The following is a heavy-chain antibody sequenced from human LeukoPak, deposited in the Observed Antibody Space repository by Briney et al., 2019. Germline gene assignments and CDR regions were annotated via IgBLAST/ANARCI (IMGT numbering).Heavy chain of an antibody. CDR2: IKQDGSEK. J-gene: IGHJ4*02. Sequence: GGSLRLSCAASGFTFSSYWMSWVRQAPGKGLEWVANIKQDGSEKYYVGSVKGRFTISRDNAKNSLYLQMNSLRAEDTAVYYCARAWYSSSWYGLYFDYWGQGTLVTVSS. CDR3: ARAWYSSSWYGLYFDY. D-gene: IGHD6-13*01. V-gene: IGHV3-7*01. CDR1: GFTFSSYW.